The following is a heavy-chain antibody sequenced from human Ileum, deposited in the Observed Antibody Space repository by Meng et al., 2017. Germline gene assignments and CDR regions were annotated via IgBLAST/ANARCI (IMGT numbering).Heavy chain of an antibody. D-gene: IGHD6-19*01. V-gene: IGHV3-30*06. CDR1: GFTCSSYG. Sequence: VRLVGFGGGVVQPGTSLRLSCAASGFTCSSYGMHWVRQAPGKGLEWVAVTSYDGNNKYYADSVKGRFTISRDNSKNTLFLQMNSLRAEDTAVYYCATPGGSGWSRGFDYWGQGTLVTVSS. J-gene: IGHJ4*02. CDR2: TSYDGNNK. CDR3: ATPGGSGWSRGFDY.